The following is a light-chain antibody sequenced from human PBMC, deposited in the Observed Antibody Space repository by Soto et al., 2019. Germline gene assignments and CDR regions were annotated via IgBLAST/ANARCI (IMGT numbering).Light chain of an antibody. J-gene: IGLJ1*01. Sequence: SYELTQPPSMSVSPGQTARITCSGDALPNQYVYWYQQKPGQAPVLVIYKDTERPSGIPERFSGSSSGTTVTLTISGVQAEDDADYYCQSADNSGNSYVFGTGTKLTVL. CDR1: ALPNQY. CDR3: QSADNSGNSYV. CDR2: KDT. V-gene: IGLV3-25*03.